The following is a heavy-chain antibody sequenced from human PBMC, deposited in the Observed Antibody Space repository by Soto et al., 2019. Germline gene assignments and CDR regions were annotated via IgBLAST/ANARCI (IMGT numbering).Heavy chain of an antibody. CDR2: ISAYNGNT. J-gene: IGHJ4*02. V-gene: IGHV1-18*01. Sequence: QVQLVQSGAEVKNTGASVKVSCTASGYTFTIYGISWVRQAPGQGLEWMGWISAYNGNTNYAQKLQGRVTMTTDTSMSTAYMELRRLRSYTTAVYYCERSGFLEPREFWGQGTLVTVSS. CDR3: ERSGFLEPREF. CDR1: GYTFTIYG. D-gene: IGHD3-3*01.